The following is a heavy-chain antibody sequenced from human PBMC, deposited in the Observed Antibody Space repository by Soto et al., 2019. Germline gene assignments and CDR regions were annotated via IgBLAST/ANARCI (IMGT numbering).Heavy chain of an antibody. V-gene: IGHV4-61*01. CDR2: VSHTGAT. J-gene: IGHJ4*02. CDR1: GGSISLERFY. Sequence: QVQLQESGPGLVKPSETLSLTCTVSGGSISLERFYWTWIRQPPGKGLEWIGYVSHTGATNYNPPLPRRVDISLDRSRNQFSLKLRSLTAADTAVYFCARKFSSENINYYDFWGQGTLVSVSA. CDR3: ARKFSSENINYYDF.